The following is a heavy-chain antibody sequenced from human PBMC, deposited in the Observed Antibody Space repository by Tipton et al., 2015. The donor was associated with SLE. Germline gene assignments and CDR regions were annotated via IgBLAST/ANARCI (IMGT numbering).Heavy chain of an antibody. Sequence: TLSLTCTVSGDSISGHYRSWIRQPPGKGLEWIGYIYDSGSTSYNPSLKSRVTISEDTSKQQFSLKLSSLTDADTAVYYCARHAGDYAYFDSWGQGTLVTVSS. J-gene: IGHJ4*02. V-gene: IGHV4-59*08. CDR2: IYDSGST. CDR3: ARHAGDYAYFDS. CDR1: GDSISGHY. D-gene: IGHD4-17*01.